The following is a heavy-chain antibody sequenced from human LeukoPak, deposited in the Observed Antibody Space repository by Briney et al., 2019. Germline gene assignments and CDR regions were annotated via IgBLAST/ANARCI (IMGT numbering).Heavy chain of an antibody. D-gene: IGHD3-10*01. CDR2: IYYSGGT. Sequence: SETLSLTCTVSGGSISSGGYYWSWIRQHPGKGLEWIGYIYYSGGTYYNPSLKSRVTISVDTSKNQFSLKLSSVTAADTAVYYCARDLVLWFGELPIWGQGTLVTVSS. CDR1: GGSISSGGYY. J-gene: IGHJ4*02. CDR3: ARDLVLWFGELPI. V-gene: IGHV4-31*03.